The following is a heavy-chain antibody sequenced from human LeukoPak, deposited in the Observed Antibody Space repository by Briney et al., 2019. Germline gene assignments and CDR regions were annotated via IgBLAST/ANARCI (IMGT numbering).Heavy chain of an antibody. J-gene: IGHJ5*02. CDR1: GYTFTGYY. CDR2: MNPNSGNT. V-gene: IGHV1-8*02. CDR3: ARGRWQQLENWFDP. D-gene: IGHD6-13*01. Sequence: APVKVSCKASGYTFTGYYMHWVRQATGQGLEWMGWMNPNSGNTGYAQKFQGRVTMTRNTSISTAYMELSSLRSEDTAVYYCARGRWQQLENWFDPWGQGTLVTVSS.